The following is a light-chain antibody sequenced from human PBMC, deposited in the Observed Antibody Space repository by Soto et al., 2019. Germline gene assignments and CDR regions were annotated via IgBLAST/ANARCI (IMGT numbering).Light chain of an antibody. CDR1: QTISSW. Sequence: DIQMTQSPSTLSGSVGSRFTITCRASQTISSWLAWYKQKPGKAPKVLIYKASSLESGVPSSLSGSGSGTEFTLTISSLTPDDFATYYCQQYTTYSSFGQGTKVDIK. CDR2: KAS. V-gene: IGKV1-5*03. J-gene: IGKJ1*01. CDR3: QQYTTYSS.